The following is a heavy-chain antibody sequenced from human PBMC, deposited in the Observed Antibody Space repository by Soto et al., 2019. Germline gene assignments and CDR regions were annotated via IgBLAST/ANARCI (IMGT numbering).Heavy chain of an antibody. D-gene: IGHD3-10*01. CDR3: ARGQGFLLFDP. Sequence: SETLSLTCAVSGGSISSGGYSWSWIRQPPGKGLEWIGYIYHSGTTNYNPSLKSRVTLSVDTSKSQFSLKLRSVTAADTAVYYCARGQGFLLFDPWGQGSLVIVSS. CDR2: IYHSGTT. V-gene: IGHV4-61*08. J-gene: IGHJ5*02. CDR1: GGSISSGGYS.